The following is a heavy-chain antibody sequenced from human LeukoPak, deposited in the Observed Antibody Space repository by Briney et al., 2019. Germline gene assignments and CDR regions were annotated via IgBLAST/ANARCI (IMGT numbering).Heavy chain of an antibody. V-gene: IGHV2-70*01. D-gene: IGHD4-17*01. CDR3: ARMMYGDFVDYFDY. J-gene: IGHJ4*02. CDR1: GFSLSTSGMC. Sequence: ESGPTQVKPTQTLTLTCTFSGFSLSTSGMCVSWIRQPPGKALEWLALIRWDDNKYYSTSLKTRLTISKDTSKNQVVLTMTNMDPVDAATYYCARMMYGDFVDYFDYWGQGTLVSVSS. CDR2: IRWDDNK.